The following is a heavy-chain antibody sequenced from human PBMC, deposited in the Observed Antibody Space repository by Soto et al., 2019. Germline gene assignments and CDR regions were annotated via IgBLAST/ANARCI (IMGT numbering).Heavy chain of an antibody. Sequence: GASVKVSCKTSGYSFTSYFIHWVRQAPGQRLEWMGIINPSGGSTNYAQKLQGRVSMTRDRSTSTVHMELSSLRSDDTAMYYCAREYGNYDSSGYYAYWGQGTLVTVSS. CDR3: AREYGNYDSSGYYAY. D-gene: IGHD3-22*01. CDR2: INPSGGST. J-gene: IGHJ4*02. CDR1: GYSFTSYF. V-gene: IGHV1-46*01.